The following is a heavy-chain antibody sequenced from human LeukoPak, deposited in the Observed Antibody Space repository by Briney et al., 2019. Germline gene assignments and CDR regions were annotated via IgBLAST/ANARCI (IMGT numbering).Heavy chain of an antibody. J-gene: IGHJ6*03. CDR1: GGSIHSYY. D-gene: IGHD1-20*01. CDR3: ARSVYDWNPRYYMDV. V-gene: IGHV4-59*01. Sequence: SETLPPTCSVSGGSIHSYYWTWIRQPPGKGLEWIGYIYHNGGSSYNPSLKSRVTLSIDTSKKNFSLKLTSVTAADTAVYYCARSVYDWNPRYYMDVWGEGTTVTVSS. CDR2: IYHNGGS.